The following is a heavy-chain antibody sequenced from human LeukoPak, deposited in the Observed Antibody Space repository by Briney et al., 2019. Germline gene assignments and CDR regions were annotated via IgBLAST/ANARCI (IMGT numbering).Heavy chain of an antibody. V-gene: IGHV3-48*03. CDR2: ITSSGSTI. CDR3: ARGLRDWNYDY. D-gene: IGHD1-7*01. Sequence: GGSLRLSCAASGFTFSSYEMNWVRQAPGKGLEWVSYITSSGSTIYYADSVKGRFTISRDNTKNSLYLQMNSLRAEDTAVYYCARGLRDWNYDYCGQGTLVTVSS. CDR1: GFTFSSYE. J-gene: IGHJ4*02.